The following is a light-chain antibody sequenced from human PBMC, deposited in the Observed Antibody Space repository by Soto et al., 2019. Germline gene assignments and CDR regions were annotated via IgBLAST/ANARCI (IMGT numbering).Light chain of an antibody. V-gene: IGLV2-23*01. CDR1: SSDVGSYNL. CDR2: EGS. CDR3: CSYAGSSMRV. Sequence: QSALTQPASVSGSPGQSITISCTGTSSDVGSYNLVSWYQQHPGKAPKLMIYEGSKRPSGVSNRFSGSKSGKTASLTISGLQAEDEADYYCCSYAGSSMRVFGGGTRLTVL. J-gene: IGLJ3*02.